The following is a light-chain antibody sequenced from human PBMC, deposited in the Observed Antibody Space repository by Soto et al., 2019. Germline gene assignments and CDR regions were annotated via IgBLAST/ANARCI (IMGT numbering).Light chain of an antibody. CDR2: GAS. CDR3: QQYNNWPPKGT. CDR1: QSVSSRS. Sequence: EIVLTQSPGTLSLSPGERATLSCRASQSVSSRSLAWYQQKPGQAPRLLISGASSRAADIPDRFSGGGSGTEFTLTISSLQSEDFAVYYCQQYNNWPPKGTFGQGTRLEIK. V-gene: IGKV3-20*01. J-gene: IGKJ5*01.